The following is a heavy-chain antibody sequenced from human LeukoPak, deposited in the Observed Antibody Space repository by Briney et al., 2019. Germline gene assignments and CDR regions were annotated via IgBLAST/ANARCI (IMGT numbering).Heavy chain of an antibody. D-gene: IGHD2-2*01. V-gene: IGHV3-23*01. Sequence: EWVSAISRSGASTYYADSVKRPFTISRDNSKNTLYLQMTSLRAEDTAVYYCAKDYHKTFDYWGQGTLVTVSS. CDR2: ISRSGAST. CDR3: AKDYHKTFDY. J-gene: IGHJ4*02.